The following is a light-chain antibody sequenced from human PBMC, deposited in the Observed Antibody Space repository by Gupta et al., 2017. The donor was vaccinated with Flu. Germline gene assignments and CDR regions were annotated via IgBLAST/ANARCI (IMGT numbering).Light chain of an antibody. Sequence: IVFTQSPDTLSLSPGERATLSCRASQSGSSSYLAWYQQKPGQAPRLLIYGASSRATGIPDRFSGSGSGTDCTLTISRLEPEEVAVYYCQQYGSSPRTFGQGTKVEIK. V-gene: IGKV3-20*01. CDR1: QSGSSSY. CDR3: QQYGSSPRT. CDR2: GAS. J-gene: IGKJ1*01.